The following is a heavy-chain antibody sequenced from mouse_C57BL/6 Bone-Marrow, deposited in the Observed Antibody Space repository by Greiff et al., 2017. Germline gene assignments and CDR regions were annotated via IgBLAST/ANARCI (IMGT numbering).Heavy chain of an antibody. CDR2: INPNNGGT. D-gene: IGHD2-4*01. V-gene: IGHV1-26*01. CDR1: GYTFTDYY. Sequence: VQLQQSGPELVKPGASVKISCKASGYTFTDYYMNWVKQSHGKSLEWIGDINPNNGGTSYNQKFKGKATLTVDKSSSTAYMELRSLTSEDSAVYYCARRHDYDGAWFAYWGQGTLVTVSA. CDR3: ARRHDYDGAWFAY. J-gene: IGHJ3*01.